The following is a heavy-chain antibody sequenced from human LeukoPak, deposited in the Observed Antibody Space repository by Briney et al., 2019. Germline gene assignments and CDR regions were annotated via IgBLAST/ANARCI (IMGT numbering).Heavy chain of an antibody. CDR3: ARLSGCPNFDY. D-gene: IGHD6-19*01. Sequence: NTGGSLRLSCAASGFAFNDYYMSWIRQAPGKGLEWVSYISSSGSTIYYGDSVKGRFLISRDNAKNSLYLQMNSLRAEDTAVYYCARLSGCPNFDYWGQGTLVTVSS. CDR2: ISSSGSTI. V-gene: IGHV3-11*04. CDR1: GFAFNDYY. J-gene: IGHJ4*02.